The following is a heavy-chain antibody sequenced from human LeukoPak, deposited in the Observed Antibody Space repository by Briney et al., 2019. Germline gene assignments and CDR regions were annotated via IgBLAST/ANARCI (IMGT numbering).Heavy chain of an antibody. Sequence: GGSLRLSCAASGFTFSSYAMHWVRQAPGKGLEWVAVISYDGSNKYYADSVKGRFTISRDNSKNTLYLQMNSLRAEDTAVYYCARGGVVRDYHDAFDIWGQGTMVTVSS. J-gene: IGHJ3*02. CDR3: ARGGVVRDYHDAFDI. CDR1: GFTFSSYA. V-gene: IGHV3-30*04. CDR2: ISYDGSNK. D-gene: IGHD2-15*01.